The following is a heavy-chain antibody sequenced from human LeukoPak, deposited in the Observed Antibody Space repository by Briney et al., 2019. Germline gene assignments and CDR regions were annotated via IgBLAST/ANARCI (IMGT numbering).Heavy chain of an antibody. D-gene: IGHD2-15*01. CDR3: ARDSGEYYFDY. Sequence: ASVKVSCKASGGIFNSYGISWVRQAPGQRLEWMGWINAGNGYTQYSQKFQGRVTITRDTSASTAYMELSSLRSEDTAVYYCARDSGEYYFDYWGQGTLVTVSS. J-gene: IGHJ4*02. CDR1: GGIFNSYG. V-gene: IGHV1-3*01. CDR2: INAGNGYT.